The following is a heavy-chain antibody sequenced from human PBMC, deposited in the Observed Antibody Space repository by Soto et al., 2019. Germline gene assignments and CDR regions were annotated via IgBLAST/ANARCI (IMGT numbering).Heavy chain of an antibody. CDR2: ISVDGGDT. D-gene: IGHD6-19*01. Sequence: GGALWVSRRAARFSPSGWSMYLDRQVPGKGLLWVSRISVDGGDTTYADSVKGRFTISRDNAKNTLYLQMDTLRAEDTAIYYCVRAPEQRPIDYWGHGSLATVSS. J-gene: IGHJ4*01. CDR1: RFSPSGWS. CDR3: VRAPEQRPIDY. V-gene: IGHV3-74*01.